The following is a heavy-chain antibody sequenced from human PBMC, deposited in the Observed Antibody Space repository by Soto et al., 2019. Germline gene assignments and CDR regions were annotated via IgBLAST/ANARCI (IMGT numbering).Heavy chain of an antibody. V-gene: IGHV1-69*13. Sequence: RASVKVSCKASGGTFSSYAISWVRQAPGQGLEWMGGIIPIFGTANYAQKFQGRVTITADESTSTAYMELSSLRSEDTAVYYCARGNMDYYDSSGPGFDPWGQGTLVTVS. CDR2: IIPIFGTA. CDR3: ARGNMDYYDSSGPGFDP. CDR1: GGTFSSYA. J-gene: IGHJ5*02. D-gene: IGHD3-22*01.